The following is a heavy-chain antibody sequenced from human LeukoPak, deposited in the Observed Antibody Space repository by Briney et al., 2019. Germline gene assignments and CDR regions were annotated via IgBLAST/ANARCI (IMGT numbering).Heavy chain of an antibody. CDR2: ISAYNGNT. V-gene: IGHV1-18*01. Sequence: ASVKVSCKASGYTFTSYGISWVRQAPGQGLEWMGWISAYNGNTNYAQKLQGRVTMTTDTSTSTAYMELRSLGSDDTAVYYCGIAVAGTRTKVDYWGQGTLVTVSS. CDR1: GYTFTSYG. D-gene: IGHD6-19*01. J-gene: IGHJ4*02. CDR3: GIAVAGTRTKVDY.